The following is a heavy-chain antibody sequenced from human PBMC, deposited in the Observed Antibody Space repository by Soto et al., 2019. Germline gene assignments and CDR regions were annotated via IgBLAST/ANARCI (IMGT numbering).Heavy chain of an antibody. CDR2: INHSGST. CDR1: GGSFSGYY. J-gene: IGHJ3*02. D-gene: IGHD2-15*01. V-gene: IGHV4-34*09. Sequence: SETLSLTCAVYGGSFSGYYLSWIRQPPGKGLEWIGEINHSGSTYYNPSLKSRVTISVDTSKNQFSLKLSSVTAADTAVYYCARNRIVVVVADAFDIWGQGTMVTVSS. CDR3: ARNRIVVVVADAFDI.